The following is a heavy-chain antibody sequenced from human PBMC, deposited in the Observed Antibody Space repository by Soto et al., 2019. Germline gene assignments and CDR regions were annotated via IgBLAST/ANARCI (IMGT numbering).Heavy chain of an antibody. V-gene: IGHV4-31*03. CDR2: IYYSADT. CDR1: GGSIGSGDYY. J-gene: IGHJ5*01. D-gene: IGHD6-19*01. CDR3: AREVSPNSRGWYTVLARWFDS. Sequence: QVQLQESGPGLVKPSQTLSITCTVSGGSIGSGDYYWSWIRQHPRKGLEWIGYIYYSADTYYNPSLQSRVTISVDMPKNQFSLKLTSVTAADTAVYYCAREVSPNSRGWYTVLARWFDSWGQGTLVTVSS.